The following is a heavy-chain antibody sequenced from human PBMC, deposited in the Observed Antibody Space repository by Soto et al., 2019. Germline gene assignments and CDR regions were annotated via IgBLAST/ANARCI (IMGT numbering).Heavy chain of an antibody. CDR3: ARSDGRY. CDR2: LYYSGST. V-gene: IGHV4-59*01. CDR1: GGSISSYY. Sequence: SETLSLTCTVSGGSISSYYWSWIRQPPGKGLEWIGYLYYSGSTNYNPSLKSRVTISVDTSKNQFSLTLSSVTAADTAVYYCARSDGRYWGQGTLVTVSS. J-gene: IGHJ4*02.